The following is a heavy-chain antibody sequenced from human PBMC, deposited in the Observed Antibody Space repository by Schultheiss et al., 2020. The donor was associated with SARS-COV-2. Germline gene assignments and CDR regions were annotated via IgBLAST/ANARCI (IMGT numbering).Heavy chain of an antibody. CDR1: GDSISSYY. V-gene: IGHV4-59*08. CDR2: IYYSGST. J-gene: IGHJ4*02. Sequence: SETLSLTCTVSGDSISSYYWSWIRQPPGKGLEWIGYIYYSGSTNYNPSLKSRVTISVDTSKNQFSLKLRYVTAADTAVYYCARQSGATDSDYWGQGTLVTVSS. D-gene: IGHD5-24*01. CDR3: ARQSGATDSDY.